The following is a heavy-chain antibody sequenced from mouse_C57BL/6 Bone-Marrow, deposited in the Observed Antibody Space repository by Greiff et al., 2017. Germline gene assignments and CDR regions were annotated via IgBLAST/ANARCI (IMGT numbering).Heavy chain of an antibody. J-gene: IGHJ1*03. CDR1: GYAFSSSW. V-gene: IGHV1-82*01. D-gene: IGHD2-1*01. CDR2: IYPGDGDT. CDR3: EREGDGNYPTLCWYFDV. Sequence: QVQLKQSGPELVKPGASVKISCKASGYAFSSSWMNWVKQRPGKGLEWIGRIYPGDGDTNYNGKFKGKATLTADKSSSTAYMQLSSLTSQDSAVLFWEREGDGNYPTLCWYFDVWGTGTTVTVSS.